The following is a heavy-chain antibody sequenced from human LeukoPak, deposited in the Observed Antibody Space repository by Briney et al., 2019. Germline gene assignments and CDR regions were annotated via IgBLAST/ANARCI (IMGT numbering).Heavy chain of an antibody. CDR2: IIHSGRA. Sequence: SETLSLTCAVTGGSFSGYYWSWIRQSPGKGLEWIGGIIHSGRANYSPSLKSRLTLSVDPSMNHFSLRLSSVTAADTAVYYCARGTVLTGYASFDYWGQGALVTVAS. CDR3: ARGTVLTGYASFDY. CDR1: GGSFSGYY. V-gene: IGHV4-34*01. J-gene: IGHJ4*02. D-gene: IGHD3-16*01.